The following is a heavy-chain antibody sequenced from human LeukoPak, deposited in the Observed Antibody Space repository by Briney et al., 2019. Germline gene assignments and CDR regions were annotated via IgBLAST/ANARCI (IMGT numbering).Heavy chain of an antibody. J-gene: IGHJ6*02. Sequence: GGSLRLSCAASGFTFSSYSMNWVRQAPGKGLEWVSYISSSSSTIYYADSVKGRFTISRDNAKNSLYLQMNSLRAEDTAVYYCARDLKDLRLGGRDYYGSGSYYNSYYYYGMDVWGQGTTVTVSS. CDR2: ISSSSSTI. CDR3: ARDLKDLRLGGRDYYGSGSYYNSYYYYGMDV. V-gene: IGHV3-48*04. CDR1: GFTFSSYS. D-gene: IGHD3-10*01.